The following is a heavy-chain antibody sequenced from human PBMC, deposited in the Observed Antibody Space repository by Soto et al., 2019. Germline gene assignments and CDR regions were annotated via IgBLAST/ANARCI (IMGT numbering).Heavy chain of an antibody. D-gene: IGHD6-13*01. CDR3: AKIPHRSSCYLEAFDI. J-gene: IGHJ3*02. CDR1: GFTFSSYA. Sequence: EVQLLESGGGLVQPGGSLRLACAASGFTFSSYAMSWGRQAPGKGLEWVSAISGSGGSTYYADSVKGRFTIARDNSNNTLYLQMNSLRAEDTAVYYCAKIPHRSSCYLEAFDIWGKGTMVTVSS. CDR2: ISGSGGST. V-gene: IGHV3-23*01.